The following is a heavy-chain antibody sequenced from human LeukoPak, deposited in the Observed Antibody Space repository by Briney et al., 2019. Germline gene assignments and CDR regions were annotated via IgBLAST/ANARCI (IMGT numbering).Heavy chain of an antibody. CDR2: IYYSGST. Sequence: PSETLSLTCTVSGGSISSSSYYWGWIRQPPGKGLEWIGSIYYSGSTYYNPSLKSRVTISVDTSKNQFSLKLNSVTAADTAVYYCARDSYDIPPWGQGTLVTVSS. J-gene: IGHJ5*02. CDR1: GGSISSSSYY. V-gene: IGHV4-39*07. D-gene: IGHD3-9*01. CDR3: ARDSYDIPP.